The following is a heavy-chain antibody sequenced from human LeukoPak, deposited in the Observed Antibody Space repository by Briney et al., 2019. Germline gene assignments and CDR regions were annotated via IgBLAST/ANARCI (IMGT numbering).Heavy chain of an antibody. D-gene: IGHD6-6*01. CDR3: ARAVCPTIKFRDSSYIMDV. CDR2: INWNGAST. Sequence: GGSLRLSCAASGFNFDDLGMTWVRQVPGKGLEWVAGINWNGASTGYADSVRGRFTISRDNAKNSLYLQMNSLRAEDTALYYCARAVCPTIKFRDSSYIMDVWGKGTTVNVSP. V-gene: IGHV3-20*04. CDR1: GFNFDDLG. J-gene: IGHJ6*04.